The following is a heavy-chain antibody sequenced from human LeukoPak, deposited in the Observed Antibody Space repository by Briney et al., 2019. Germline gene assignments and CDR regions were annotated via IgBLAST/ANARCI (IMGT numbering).Heavy chain of an antibody. Sequence: PSETLSLTCAVYGGSFSGYYWSWIRQAARKGLEWIGRIYSSGSTNYNASLKSRVTMSVDTSKNQFSLRLSSVTAADTAVYYCARVMELQPDRSFDSWGQGTLVTVSS. J-gene: IGHJ4*02. V-gene: IGHV4-59*10. D-gene: IGHD1-7*01. CDR3: ARVMELQPDRSFDS. CDR1: GGSFSGYY. CDR2: IYSSGST.